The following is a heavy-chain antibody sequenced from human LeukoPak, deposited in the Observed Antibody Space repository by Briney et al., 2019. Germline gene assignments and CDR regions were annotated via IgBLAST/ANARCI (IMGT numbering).Heavy chain of an antibody. D-gene: IGHD3/OR15-3a*01. CDR2: ISGTSKYI. V-gene: IGHV3-21*01. CDR3: AREGLTSVIAFDS. Sequence: GGSLRLSCAASGFTFSYYTMHWVRQAPGKGLEWVSSISGTSKYIDYEDSLKGRFTVSRDNAASSLSLHITSLRADDTAVYYCAREGLTSVIAFDSWGQGTLVTVSS. CDR1: GFTFSYYT. J-gene: IGHJ5*01.